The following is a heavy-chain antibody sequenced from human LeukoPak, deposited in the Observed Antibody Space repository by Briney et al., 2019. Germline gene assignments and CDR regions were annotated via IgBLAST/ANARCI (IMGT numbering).Heavy chain of an antibody. Sequence: GSLRLSCAASGFTFSSYAMSWVLQAPGKGLEWVFSISGSGSSTYFADNVKGRFTISRDNSKNTLYLQMNSLRAEDTALYYCAKSRRGPMNPFDVWGQGTLVTVSS. CDR3: AKSRRGPMNPFDV. V-gene: IGHV3-23*01. CDR2: ISGSGSST. J-gene: IGHJ3*01. D-gene: IGHD2-15*01. CDR1: GFTFSSYA.